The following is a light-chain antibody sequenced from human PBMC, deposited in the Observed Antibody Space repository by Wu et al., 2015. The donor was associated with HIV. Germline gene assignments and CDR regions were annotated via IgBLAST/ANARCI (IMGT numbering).Light chain of an antibody. J-gene: IGKJ2*01. CDR2: GAS. CDR1: ESIGSSS. Sequence: EMVLTQSPGTLSLSPGERATLSCRVSESIGSSSLAWYQQKPGQAPRPLIYGASSRATGIPDRLSGSGSGADFTLTISRLEPEDSAVYYCQQYATSPHTFGQGTKLEIK. CDR3: QQYATSPHT. V-gene: IGKV3-20*01.